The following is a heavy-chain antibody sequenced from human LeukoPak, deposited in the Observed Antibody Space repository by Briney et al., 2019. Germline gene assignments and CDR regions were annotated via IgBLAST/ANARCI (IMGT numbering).Heavy chain of an antibody. J-gene: IGHJ3*02. D-gene: IGHD3-9*01. CDR1: GYTFTSYD. V-gene: IGHV1-8*01. CDR3: AGATVYDILTGYYLGAFDI. CDR2: MNPNSGNT. Sequence: ASVKVSCKASGYTFTSYDINWVRQATGQGLEWMGWMNPNSGNTGYAQKFQGRVTMTRNTSISTAYMELSSLRSEDTAVYYCAGATVYDILTGYYLGAFDIWGQGTMVTVSS.